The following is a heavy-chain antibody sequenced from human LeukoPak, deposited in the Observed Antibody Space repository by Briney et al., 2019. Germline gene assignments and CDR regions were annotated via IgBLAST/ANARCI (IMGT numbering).Heavy chain of an antibody. CDR2: ISGSGGST. Sequence: GGSLRLSCAASGFTFSSYAMSWVHQAPGKGLEWVSAISGSGGSTYYADSVKGRFTISRDNSKNTLYLQMNSLRAEDTAVYYCAKGPLYYYDSSGYYPDDYWGQGTLVTVSS. CDR3: AKGPLYYYDSSGYYPDDY. J-gene: IGHJ4*02. D-gene: IGHD3-22*01. V-gene: IGHV3-23*01. CDR1: GFTFSSYA.